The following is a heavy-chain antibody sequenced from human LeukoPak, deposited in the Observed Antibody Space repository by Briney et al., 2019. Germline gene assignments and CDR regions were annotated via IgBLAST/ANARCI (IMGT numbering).Heavy chain of an antibody. CDR1: GYTFTGYY. V-gene: IGHV1-2*06. CDR3: ARGPRGASGQIDY. CDR2: INPNSGGT. D-gene: IGHD6-25*01. J-gene: IGHJ4*02. Sequence: ASVKVSCKASGYTFTGYYMHWVRQAPGQGLEWMGRINPNSGGTNYAQKFQGRVTMTRDTSISTAYMELSRLRSDDTAVYYCARGPRGASGQIDYWGQGTPVTVSS.